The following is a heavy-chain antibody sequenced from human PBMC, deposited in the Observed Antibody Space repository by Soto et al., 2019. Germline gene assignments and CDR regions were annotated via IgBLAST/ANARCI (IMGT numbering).Heavy chain of an antibody. Sequence: XGSLRLSCAASGFTFSSYAMSWVRQAPGKGLEWVSAISGSGGSTYYADSVKGRFTISRDNSKNTLYLQMNSLRAEDTAVYYCAKSGGRKLERYNWFDPWGQGTLVTVSS. CDR1: GFTFSSYA. V-gene: IGHV3-23*01. CDR2: ISGSGGST. J-gene: IGHJ5*02. D-gene: IGHD1-1*01. CDR3: AKSGGRKLERYNWFDP.